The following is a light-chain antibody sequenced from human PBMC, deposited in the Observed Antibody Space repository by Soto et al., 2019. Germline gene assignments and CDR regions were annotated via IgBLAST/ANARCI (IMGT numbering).Light chain of an antibody. CDR3: QQYGSSGT. V-gene: IGKV3-20*01. Sequence: EIVLTQSPCTLSLSPGERSTLSCMASQSVSNNYLAWYQQKPGQAPRLLIYGASNRATGIPDRFSGSGSGTDFTLTISRLEPEDFAVHYCQQYGSSGTFGQGTKVDIK. CDR2: GAS. CDR1: QSVSNNY. J-gene: IGKJ1*01.